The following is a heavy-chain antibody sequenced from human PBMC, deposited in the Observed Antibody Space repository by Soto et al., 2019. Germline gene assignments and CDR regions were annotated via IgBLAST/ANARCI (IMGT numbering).Heavy chain of an antibody. CDR3: ARDGTMVRGDYNWFDP. J-gene: IGHJ5*02. Sequence: QVQLVQSGAEVKKPGASVKVSCKASGYTFTSYGISWVRQAPGQGLEWMGWISAYNGNTNYAQKLQGRVTMTTDTCTSTAYMELRSLRCDDTAVYYCARDGTMVRGDYNWFDPWGQGTLVSVSS. CDR1: GYTFTSYG. CDR2: ISAYNGNT. D-gene: IGHD3-10*01. V-gene: IGHV1-18*01.